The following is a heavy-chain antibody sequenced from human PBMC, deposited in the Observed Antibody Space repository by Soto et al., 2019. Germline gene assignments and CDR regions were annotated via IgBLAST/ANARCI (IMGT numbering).Heavy chain of an antibody. J-gene: IGHJ4*02. CDR2: IIPIFGTA. CDR1: GGTFSSYA. Sequence: QVQLVQSGAEVKKPGSSVKVSCKASGGTFSSYAISWVRQAPGQGLEWMGGIIPIFGTANYAQKFQGRVTITADDSTSTAYMELSRLRSEDTDVYYCARVVQESGSYRRPFDYWGQGTLVTVSS. D-gene: IGHD1-26*01. V-gene: IGHV1-69*01. CDR3: ARVVQESGSYRRPFDY.